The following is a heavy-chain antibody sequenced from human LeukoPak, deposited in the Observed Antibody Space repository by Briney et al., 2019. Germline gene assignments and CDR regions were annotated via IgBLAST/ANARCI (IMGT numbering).Heavy chain of an antibody. CDR3: AKSGLVVAATALDY. V-gene: IGHV3-23*01. Sequence: GGSLRLSCAASGFTFSSYAMSWVRQAPGKGLEWVSAISGSGGSTYYADSVKGRFTISRDNSKSTLYLQMNSLRAEDTAVYYCAKSGLVVAATALDYWGQGTLVTVSS. CDR2: ISGSGGST. CDR1: GFTFSSYA. J-gene: IGHJ4*02. D-gene: IGHD2-15*01.